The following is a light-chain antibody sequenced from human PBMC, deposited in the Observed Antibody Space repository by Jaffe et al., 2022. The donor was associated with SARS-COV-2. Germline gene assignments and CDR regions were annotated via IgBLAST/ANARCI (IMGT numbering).Light chain of an antibody. V-gene: IGLV2-14*01. Sequence: QSALTQPASVSGSPGQSITISCTGTSGVVGVSDYVSWYQQYAGKAPKIIIYDVSKRPSGVSNRFSGSKSGNTASLTISGLQAKDEADYYCTSYTTSSTPWIFGGGTRLTVL. CDR2: DVS. J-gene: IGLJ3*02. CDR3: TSYTTSSTPWI. CDR1: SGVVGVSDY.